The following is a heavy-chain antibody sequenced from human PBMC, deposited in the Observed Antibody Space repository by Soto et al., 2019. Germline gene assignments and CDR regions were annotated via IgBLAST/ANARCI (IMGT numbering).Heavy chain of an antibody. CDR1: GFTFSSYA. Sequence: GGSLRLSCAASGFTFSSYAMSWVRQAPGKGLEWVSAISGSGGSTYYADSVKGRFTISRDNSKNTLYLQMNSLRAEDTAVYYCAKDVRARSGWPPFDFWGQGTLVTVSS. D-gene: IGHD6-19*01. J-gene: IGHJ4*02. V-gene: IGHV3-23*01. CDR3: AKDVRARSGWPPFDF. CDR2: ISGSGGST.